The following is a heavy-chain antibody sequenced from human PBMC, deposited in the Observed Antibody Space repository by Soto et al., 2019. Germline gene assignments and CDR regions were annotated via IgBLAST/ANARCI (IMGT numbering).Heavy chain of an antibody. J-gene: IGHJ4*02. D-gene: IGHD3-22*01. CDR1: GDSVSSKNAA. V-gene: IGHV6-1*01. CDR3: ARSGPGGYIDY. CDR2: TYYRSKWHS. Sequence: SQTLSLTCAISGDSVSSKNAAWHWIRQSPSRGPEWLGRTYYRSKWHSGYAVSVRSRITISPDTSKNRFSLRLNSVTPDDTAVYYCARSGPGGYIDYWGRGTLVTVSS.